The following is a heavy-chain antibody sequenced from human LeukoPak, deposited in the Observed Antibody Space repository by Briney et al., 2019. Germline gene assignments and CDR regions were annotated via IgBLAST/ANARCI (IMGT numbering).Heavy chain of an antibody. CDR1: GGSFSGYY. D-gene: IGHD3-22*01. Sequence: SETLSLTCAVYGGSFSGYYWSWIRQPPGKGLEWIGYIYYSGSTNYNPSLKSRVTISVDTSKNQFSLKLSSVTAADTAVYYCARLSYYYDSSGYPGTDDAFDIWGQGTMVTVSS. V-gene: IGHV4-59*08. CDR2: IYYSGST. CDR3: ARLSYYYDSSGYPGTDDAFDI. J-gene: IGHJ3*02.